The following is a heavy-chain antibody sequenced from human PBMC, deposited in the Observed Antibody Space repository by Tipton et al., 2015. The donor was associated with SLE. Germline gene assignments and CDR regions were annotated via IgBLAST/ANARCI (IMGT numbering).Heavy chain of an antibody. CDR2: ISAYNGNT. CDR1: GDTFGSYV. V-gene: IGHV1-18*01. D-gene: IGHD4-17*01. J-gene: IGHJ4*02. Sequence: QSGPEVKKPGSSVKVSCTASGDTFGSYVVSWVRQAPGQGLEWMGWISAYNGNTNYAQKLQGRVTMTTDTSTSTAYMELRSLRSDDTAVYYCARDPGTVTPPDYWGQGTLVTVSS. CDR3: ARDPGTVTPPDY.